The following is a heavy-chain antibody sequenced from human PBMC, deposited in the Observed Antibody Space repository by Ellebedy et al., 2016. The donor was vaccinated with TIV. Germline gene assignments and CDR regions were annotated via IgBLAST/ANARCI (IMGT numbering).Heavy chain of an antibody. CDR3: ARDNGYGGNSLDY. J-gene: IGHJ4*02. V-gene: IGHV3-21*01. CDR2: ISSSSSYI. CDR1: GFTFSSYS. Sequence: GESLKISXAASGFTFSSYSMNWVRQAPGKGLEWVSSISSSSSYIYYADSVKGRFTISRDNAKNTLYLQMNSLRAEDTAVYYCARDNGYGGNSLDYWGQGTLVTVSS. D-gene: IGHD4-23*01.